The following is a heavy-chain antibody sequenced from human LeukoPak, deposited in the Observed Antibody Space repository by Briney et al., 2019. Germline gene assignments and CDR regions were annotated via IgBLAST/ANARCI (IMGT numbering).Heavy chain of an antibody. CDR3: ARDKGDGSLDY. D-gene: IGHD5-24*01. Sequence: GGSLRLSCAASGFTFSSYWMSWVRQPPGKGLECVANIKQDGSENYCVDSVKGRFTISRDNAKNSLYLQMNSLRAEDTAVYYCARDKGDGSLDYWGQGTLVTVSS. J-gene: IGHJ4*02. V-gene: IGHV3-7*01. CDR2: IKQDGSEN. CDR1: GFTFSSYW.